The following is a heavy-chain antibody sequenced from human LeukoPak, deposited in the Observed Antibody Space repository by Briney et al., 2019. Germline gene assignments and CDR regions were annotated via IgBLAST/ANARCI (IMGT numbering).Heavy chain of an antibody. CDR1: GFTVSSNY. CDR3: VKNSGWYCLDY. J-gene: IGHJ4*02. V-gene: IGHV3-7*03. D-gene: IGHD6-13*01. CDR2: INGDGSHS. Sequence: GGSLRLSCAASGFTVSSNYMSWVRQAPGKGLERVADINGDGSHSYCVDSVKGRFTLSRDNAKNSLFLQMNSLRAEDTAVYYCVKNSGWYCLDYWGQGTLVTVSS.